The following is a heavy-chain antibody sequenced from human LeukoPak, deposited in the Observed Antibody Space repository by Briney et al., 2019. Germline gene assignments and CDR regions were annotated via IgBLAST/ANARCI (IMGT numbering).Heavy chain of an antibody. CDR2: ISSSSSYI. D-gene: IGHD1-1*01. V-gene: IGHV3-21*01. CDR1: GFTFSSYS. J-gene: IGHJ5*02. Sequence: GGSLRLSCAASGFTFSSYSMNWVRQAPGKGLEWVSSISSSSSYIYYADSVKGRFTISRDNAKNSLYPQMNSLRAEDTAVYYCARVGYENWFDPWGQGTLVTVSS. CDR3: ARVGYENWFDP.